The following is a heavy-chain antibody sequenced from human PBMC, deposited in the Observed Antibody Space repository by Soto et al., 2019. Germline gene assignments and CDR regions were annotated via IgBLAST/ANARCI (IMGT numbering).Heavy chain of an antibody. CDR3: ARDHYYYDSSGPDAFDI. D-gene: IGHD3-22*01. Sequence: GASVKVSCKASGYTFTSYGISWVRQAPGQGLEWMGWISAYNGNTNYAQKLQGRVTMTTDTSTSTAYMELRSLRSDDTAVYYCARDHYYYDSSGPDAFDIWGQGTMVTVS. CDR2: ISAYNGNT. CDR1: GYTFTSYG. J-gene: IGHJ3*02. V-gene: IGHV1-18*01.